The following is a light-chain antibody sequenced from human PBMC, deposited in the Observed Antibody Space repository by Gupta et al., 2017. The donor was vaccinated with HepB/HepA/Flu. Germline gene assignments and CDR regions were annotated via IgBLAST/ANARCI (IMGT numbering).Light chain of an antibody. J-gene: IGLJ2*01. CDR1: SSNIGLNY. V-gene: IGLV1-51*02. CDR2: ETI. Sequence: QSILTQPPSVSAPPGQKVTISCSGSSSNIGLNYVAWYQQLPGTAPKLLIYETIKRPSGIPDRFSASKSGTSATLAITGLQTGDEADYYCDTWDSSLSGVVFGGGTKVTVL. CDR3: DTWDSSLSGVV.